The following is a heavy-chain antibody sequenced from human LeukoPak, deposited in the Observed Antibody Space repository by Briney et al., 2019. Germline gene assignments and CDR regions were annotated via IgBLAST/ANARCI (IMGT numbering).Heavy chain of an antibody. CDR1: GGSFSGYY. V-gene: IGHV4-34*01. J-gene: IGHJ5*02. Sequence: SETLSLTCAVYGGSFSGYYWSWIRQPPGKGLEWIGSIYYSGSTYYNPSLKSRVTISVDTSKNQFSLKLSSVTAADTAVYYCARSSTLLNWFDPWGQGTLVTVSS. D-gene: IGHD2-2*01. CDR3: ARSSTLLNWFDP. CDR2: IYYSGST.